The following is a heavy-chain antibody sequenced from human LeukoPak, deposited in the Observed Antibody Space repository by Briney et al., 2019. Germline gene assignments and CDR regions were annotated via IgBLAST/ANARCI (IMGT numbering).Heavy chain of an antibody. V-gene: IGHV5-51*01. D-gene: IGHD4-17*01. J-gene: IGHJ4*02. CDR1: GYKFTNYW. CDR3: ARALRTGQGDYVPVL. CDR2: IYPGDSET. Sequence: HGESLKISCQASGYKFTNYWIGWVRQMPGKGLEWMTIIYPGDSETRYSPSFQGQVIISADKSIGTMYLQWSSLKASDTAMYYCARALRTGQGDYVPVLWGQGTLVIVSS.